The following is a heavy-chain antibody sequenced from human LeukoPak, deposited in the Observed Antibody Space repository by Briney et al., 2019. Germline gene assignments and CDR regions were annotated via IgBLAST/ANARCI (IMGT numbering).Heavy chain of an antibody. Sequence: PSETLSLTCSVSGSSISNYYWSWIRQSPGKGLEWIGYIYSTGSTDYNPSLKSRVTISVETSKNQFSLRLSSVTAADTAVYYCARRIIAAAPTHYYYYMDVWGKGTTVTVSS. CDR2: IYSTGST. V-gene: IGHV4-59*08. CDR3: ARRIIAAAPTHYYYYMDV. J-gene: IGHJ6*03. D-gene: IGHD6-13*01. CDR1: GSSISNYY.